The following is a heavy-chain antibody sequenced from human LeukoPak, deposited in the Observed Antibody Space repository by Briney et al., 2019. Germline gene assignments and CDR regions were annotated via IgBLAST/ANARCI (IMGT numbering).Heavy chain of an antibody. D-gene: IGHD1-26*01. CDR2: IIPIFGTA. CDR3: ARDLEWEQHNAFDI. CDR1: GGTFSSYA. Sequence: SVKVSCKASGGTFSSYAISWARQAPGQGLEWMGGIIPIFGTANYAQKFQGGVTITADESTSTAYMELSSLRSEDTAVYYCARDLEWEQHNAFDIWGQGTMVTVSS. V-gene: IGHV1-69*13. J-gene: IGHJ3*02.